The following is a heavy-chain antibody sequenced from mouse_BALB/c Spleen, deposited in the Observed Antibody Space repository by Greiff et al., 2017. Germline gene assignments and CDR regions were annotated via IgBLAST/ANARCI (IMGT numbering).Heavy chain of an antibody. CDR1: GFTFSSYA. CDR2: ISSGVSYT. Sequence: EVKLVESGGGLLSPGGSLKLSCAASGFTFSSYAMSWVRQTPEKRLEWVATISSGVSYTYYPDSVKGRFTISRDNAKNTLYLQMSSLRSEDTAMYYCASHYYGSRGWFAYWGQGTLVTVSA. CDR3: ASHYYGSRGWFAY. D-gene: IGHD1-1*01. V-gene: IGHV5-9-3*01. J-gene: IGHJ3*01.